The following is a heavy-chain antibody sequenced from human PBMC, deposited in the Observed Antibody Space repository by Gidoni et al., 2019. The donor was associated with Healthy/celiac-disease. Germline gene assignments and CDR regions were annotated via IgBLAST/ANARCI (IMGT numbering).Heavy chain of an antibody. J-gene: IGHJ5*02. CDR2: ISSSGSTI. V-gene: IGHV3-48*03. CDR1: GFTFSSYE. D-gene: IGHD3-3*01. Sequence: EVQLVESGGGLVQPGGSLRLSCAASGFTFSSYEMNWVRQAPGKGLEWVSYISSSGSTIYYADSVKGRFTISRDNAKNSLYLQMNSLRAEDTAVYYCTSSGDFWSGYYTWFDPWGQGTLVTVSS. CDR3: TSSGDFWSGYYTWFDP.